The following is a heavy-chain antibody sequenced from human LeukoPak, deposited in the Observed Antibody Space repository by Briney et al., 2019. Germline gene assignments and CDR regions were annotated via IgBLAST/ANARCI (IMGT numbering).Heavy chain of an antibody. Sequence: PSETLSLTCTVSGGSISSSSYYWGWIRQPPGKGLEWIGSISYSGSTYYNPSLKSRVTISIDTSKNQFSLKLSSVTAADTAVYYCARHRLDYSAPFDPWGQGTLVTVSS. CDR1: GGSISSSSYY. CDR3: ARHRLDYSAPFDP. V-gene: IGHV4-39*01. D-gene: IGHD1-26*01. J-gene: IGHJ5*02. CDR2: ISYSGST.